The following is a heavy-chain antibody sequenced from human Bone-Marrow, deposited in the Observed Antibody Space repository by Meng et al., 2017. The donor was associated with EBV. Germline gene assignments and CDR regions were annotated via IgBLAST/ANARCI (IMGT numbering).Heavy chain of an antibody. Sequence: QVNVQQRGAGLLMPSETRSLTFAVFGGSFSGYYWSWIRQPPGNGLEWIGEINHSGSTNYNPSLKSRVTISVDTSKNQFSLKLSSVTAADTAVYYCARVRSVATITLFNYWGQGTLVTVSS. J-gene: IGHJ4*02. V-gene: IGHV4-34*01. CDR2: INHSGST. CDR1: GGSFSGYY. CDR3: ARVRSVATITLFNY. D-gene: IGHD5-24*01.